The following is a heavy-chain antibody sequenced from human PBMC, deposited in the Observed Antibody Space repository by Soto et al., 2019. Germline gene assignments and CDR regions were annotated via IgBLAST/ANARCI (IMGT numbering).Heavy chain of an antibody. CDR3: ARDLGYCTNGVCPINYYYGMDV. V-gene: IGHV1-3*01. J-gene: IGHJ6*02. CDR2: INAGNGNT. D-gene: IGHD2-8*01. Sequence: ASVKVSCKASGYTFTSYAMHWVRQAPGQRLEWMGWINAGNGNTKYSQKFQGRVTITRDTSASTAYMELSSLRSEDTAVYYCARDLGYCTNGVCPINYYYGMDVWGQGTTVTVSS. CDR1: GYTFTSYA.